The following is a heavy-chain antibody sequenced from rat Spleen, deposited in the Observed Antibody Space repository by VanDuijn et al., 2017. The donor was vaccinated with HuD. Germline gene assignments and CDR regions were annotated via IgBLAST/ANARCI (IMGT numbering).Heavy chain of an antibody. Sequence: QVQVKESGPGLVQPSQTLSLICSVSGFSLTSNGVSWVRQPPVKGLEWIAAISTGGNTYYNSALKSRLSISRDTSTSQVFLKMNSLQTEDTAIYFCTRERVPGFAFYFDYWGQGVMVTVSS. D-gene: IGHD1-4*01. CDR2: ISTGGNT. V-gene: IGHV2S12*01. CDR1: GFSLTSNG. CDR3: TRERVPGFAFYFDY. J-gene: IGHJ2*01.